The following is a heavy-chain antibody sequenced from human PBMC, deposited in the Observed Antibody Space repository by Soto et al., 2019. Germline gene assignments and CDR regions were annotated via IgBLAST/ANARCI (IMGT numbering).Heavy chain of an antibody. Sequence: GGSLRLSCAASGFTVSSNYMSWVRQAPGKGLEWVSVIYSGGSTYYADSVKGRFTISRDNSKNTLYLQMNSLRAEDTAVYYCAKVTSGYFPADYWGQGTLVTVSS. D-gene: IGHD3-22*01. CDR1: GFTVSSNY. CDR2: IYSGGST. V-gene: IGHV3-53*05. CDR3: AKVTSGYFPADY. J-gene: IGHJ4*02.